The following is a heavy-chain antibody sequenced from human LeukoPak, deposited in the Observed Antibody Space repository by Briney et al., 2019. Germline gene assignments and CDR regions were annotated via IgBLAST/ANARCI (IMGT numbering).Heavy chain of an antibody. CDR3: AKGAYDYVEIAYFDY. J-gene: IGHJ4*02. CDR1: GFSFNNYA. CDR2: IIGSSGST. D-gene: IGHD5-12*01. V-gene: IGHV3-23*01. Sequence: GGSLRLSCVASGFSFNNYAMNWVRQAPGKGLEWVSLIIGSSGSTFCADSVKGHFTISRDKSKNTLYLQMNSLRAEDTAVYYCAKGAYDYVEIAYFDYWGQGSLVTVSS.